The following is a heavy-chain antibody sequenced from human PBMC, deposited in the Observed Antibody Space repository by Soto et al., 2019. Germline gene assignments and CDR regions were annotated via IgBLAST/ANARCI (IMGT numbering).Heavy chain of an antibody. D-gene: IGHD6-6*01. CDR2: IIPIFGTA. CDR3: ARPSSSMAHDAFDI. Sequence: GASVKVSCKASGGTFSSYAISWVRQAPGQGLEWMGGIIPIFGTANYAQKFQGRVTMTADESTSTAYMELRSLRSDDTAVYYCARPSSSMAHDAFDIWGQGTMVTVSS. J-gene: IGHJ3*02. V-gene: IGHV1-69*13. CDR1: GGTFSSYA.